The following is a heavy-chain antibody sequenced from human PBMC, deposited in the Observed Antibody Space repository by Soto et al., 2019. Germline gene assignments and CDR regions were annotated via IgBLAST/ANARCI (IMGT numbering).Heavy chain of an antibody. D-gene: IGHD2-2*01. CDR1: GGTFSSYA. J-gene: IGHJ5*02. CDR3: ARPPLGYCSTTRCPNWFDP. V-gene: IGHV1-18*01. Sequence: ASVKVSCKASGGTFSSYAISWVRQAPGQGLEWMGWISVYNGYTNYAQRFQGRVTMTTDTSTSTAHMELRSLRSDDTAMYYCARPPLGYCSTTRCPNWFDPWGQGTLVTVS. CDR2: ISVYNGYT.